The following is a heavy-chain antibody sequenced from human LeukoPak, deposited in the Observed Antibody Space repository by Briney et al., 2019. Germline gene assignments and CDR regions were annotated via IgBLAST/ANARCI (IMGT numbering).Heavy chain of an antibody. CDR1: GFTVSSNY. CDR2: IYSGGST. D-gene: IGHD3-22*01. CDR3: AKDNLNTYYYDSSGPNY. J-gene: IGHJ4*02. Sequence: PGGSLRLSCAASGFTVSSNYMSWVRQAPGKGLEWVSVIYSGGSTYYADSVKGRFTISRDNSKNTLYLQMNSLRAEDTAVYYCAKDNLNTYYYDSSGPNYWGQGTLVTVSS. V-gene: IGHV3-66*01.